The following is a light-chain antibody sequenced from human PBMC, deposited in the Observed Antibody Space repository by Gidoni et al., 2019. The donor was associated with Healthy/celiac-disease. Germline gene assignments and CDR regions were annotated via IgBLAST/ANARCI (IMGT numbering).Light chain of an antibody. J-gene: IGLJ3*02. CDR3: CSYAGSYTWV. Sequence: QSALTQPRSVSGSPGQPVTISCTGTSSDVGGYNYLSWYQQHPGKAPKLMIYDVSKRPSGVPDRFSGSKSGNTASLTISGLQAEDEADYYCCSYAGSYTWVFGGGTKLTVL. V-gene: IGLV2-11*01. CDR2: DVS. CDR1: SSDVGGYNY.